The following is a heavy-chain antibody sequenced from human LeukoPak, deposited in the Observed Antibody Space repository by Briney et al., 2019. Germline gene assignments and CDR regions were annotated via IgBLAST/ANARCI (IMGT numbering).Heavy chain of an antibody. J-gene: IGHJ4*02. D-gene: IGHD6-13*01. CDR2: INWDGEAT. V-gene: IGHV3-20*04. CDR3: ARDLSSGWYSLAY. CDR1: GVTIADHG. Sequence: GGSLRLSCAASGVTIADHGMSWVRQVPGKGLEWVSGINWDGEATGYADSVKGRFTISRDNAKKSLYLEMNSLRDDDAALYYCARDLSSGWYSLAYWGQGTLVTVSS.